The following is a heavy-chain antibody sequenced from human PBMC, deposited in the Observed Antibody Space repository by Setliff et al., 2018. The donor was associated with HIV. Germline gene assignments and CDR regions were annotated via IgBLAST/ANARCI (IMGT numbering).Heavy chain of an antibody. V-gene: IGHV1-2*06. Sequence: GASVKVSCKASGYTFNGYYMHWVRQAPGQGLEWMGRINPNSGGTKYGQKFQGRVTMTRDTSMSTAYMELNRLISDDTAVYYCARGWATGADSSPLDVWGKGTTVTVSS. J-gene: IGHJ6*04. CDR3: ARGWATGADSSPLDV. CDR2: INPNSGGT. CDR1: GYTFNGYY. D-gene: IGHD6-19*01.